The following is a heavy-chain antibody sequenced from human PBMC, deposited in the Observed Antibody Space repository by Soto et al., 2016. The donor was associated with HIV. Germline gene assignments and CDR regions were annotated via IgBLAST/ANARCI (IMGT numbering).Heavy chain of an antibody. V-gene: IGHV1-2*02. Sequence: QVQLVQSGAEVKKPGASVKVSCKTSGYTFSGYYMHWVRQAPGQGLEWMGWINPNSGATNYARKFQGRVTVTRDTSISTAYMELSGLTSDDTAVYFCARPAFGGKVYYFDYWGQGTLVTVSS. D-gene: IGHD2-15*01. CDR2: INPNSGAT. CDR1: GYTFSGYY. CDR3: ARPAFGGKVYYFDY. J-gene: IGHJ4*02.